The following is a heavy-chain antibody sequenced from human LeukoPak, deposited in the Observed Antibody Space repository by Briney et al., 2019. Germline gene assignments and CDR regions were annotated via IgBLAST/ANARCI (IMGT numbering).Heavy chain of an antibody. CDR3: ARVPDATYFDY. Sequence: GSLRLSCAASGFTVRSNYMTWVRQAPGKGLEWVSLIYSGGSAYYADSVKGRFTISRDNSKNTLYLQMNSLRAEDTAVYYCARVPDATYFDYWGQGTLVTVSS. J-gene: IGHJ4*02. CDR1: GFTVRSNY. V-gene: IGHV3-66*01. CDR2: IYSGGSA.